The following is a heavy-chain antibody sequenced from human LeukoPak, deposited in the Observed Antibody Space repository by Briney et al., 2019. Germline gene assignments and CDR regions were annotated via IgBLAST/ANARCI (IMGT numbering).Heavy chain of an antibody. J-gene: IGHJ4*02. Sequence: GGSLRPSCAAPGFDDISNYMSWVRQAPGKGLEWVSIIYSGGSTYYADSVKGRFGISRDNSKNTLYLQMSGLRAEDTAVYYCASGLRGVWIQLSGPDYWGQGTLVTVSS. V-gene: IGHV3-53*01. CDR1: GFDDISNY. CDR3: ASGLRGVWIQLSGPDY. D-gene: IGHD5-18*01. CDR2: IYSGGST.